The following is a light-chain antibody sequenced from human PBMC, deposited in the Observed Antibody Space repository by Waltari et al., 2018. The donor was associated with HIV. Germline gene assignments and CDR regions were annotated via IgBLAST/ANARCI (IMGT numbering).Light chain of an antibody. V-gene: IGLV8-61*01. CDR2: STN. CDR3: GLYMGSGISV. J-gene: IGLJ7*01. CDR1: SGSVSTSYY. Sequence: QTVVTQEPSFPVSPGGTVTLTCGLSSGSVSTSYYPSWYQQTPGQAPRTLIYSTNTRSSGVPVRFSGSILGNKAALTITGAQADDESDYYCGLYMGSGISVFGGGTQLTVL.